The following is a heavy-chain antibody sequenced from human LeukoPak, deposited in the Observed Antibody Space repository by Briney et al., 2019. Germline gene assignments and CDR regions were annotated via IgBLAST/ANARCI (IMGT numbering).Heavy chain of an antibody. CDR3: ARVKRIQLWPPLGY. Sequence: ASVKVSCKASGYTFTSYDINWVRQATGQGLEWMGWINPNSGNTGYAQKFQGRVTMTRNTSISTAYMELSSLRSEDTAVYYCARVKRIQLWPPLGYWGQGTLVTVSS. D-gene: IGHD5-18*01. V-gene: IGHV1-8*01. J-gene: IGHJ4*02. CDR2: INPNSGNT. CDR1: GYTFTSYD.